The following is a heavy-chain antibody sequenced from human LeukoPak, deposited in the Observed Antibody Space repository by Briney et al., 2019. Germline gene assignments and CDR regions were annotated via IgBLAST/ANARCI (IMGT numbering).Heavy chain of an antibody. CDR2: ISSCSSYI. J-gene: IGHJ4*02. V-gene: IGHV3-21*01. CDR1: GFTFSSYN. D-gene: IGHD5-12*01. Sequence: GGSLRLSCAASGFTFSSYNMNWVRQAPGKGLEWVSSISSCSSYIYYADSVKGRFTISRDNAKNSLYLQMNSLRAEDTAVYYWARAYSGYDYQGGPTNFDYWGQGTLVTVSS. CDR3: ARAYSGYDYQGGPTNFDY.